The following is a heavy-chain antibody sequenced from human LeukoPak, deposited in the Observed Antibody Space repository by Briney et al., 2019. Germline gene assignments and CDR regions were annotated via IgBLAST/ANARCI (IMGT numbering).Heavy chain of an antibody. CDR3: ARGTPSGWLGAVY. J-gene: IGHJ4*02. D-gene: IGHD6-19*01. CDR1: GYTLTRYF. Sequence: ASAKVSCKASGYTLTRYFIHWVRQAPGQGLEWMGIINPNGGSTGYPQKFQGRVTMTRNTAINTAYMELSSLRSEDTAVYYCARGTPSGWLGAVYWGQGTLVTVSS. V-gene: IGHV1-46*01. CDR2: INPNGGST.